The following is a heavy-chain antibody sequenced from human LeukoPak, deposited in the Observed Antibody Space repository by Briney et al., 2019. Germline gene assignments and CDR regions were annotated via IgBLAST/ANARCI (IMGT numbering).Heavy chain of an antibody. CDR2: ISAYNGNT. D-gene: IGHD3-22*01. Sequence: ASVKVSCEASGYTFTSYGISWVRQAPGQGLEWMGWISAYNGNTNYAQKLQGRVTMTTDTSTSTAYMELRSLRSDDTAVYYCASSYYYDSSGYYYALSYWGQGTLVTVSS. J-gene: IGHJ4*02. V-gene: IGHV1-18*01. CDR3: ASSYYYDSSGYYYALSY. CDR1: GYTFTSYG.